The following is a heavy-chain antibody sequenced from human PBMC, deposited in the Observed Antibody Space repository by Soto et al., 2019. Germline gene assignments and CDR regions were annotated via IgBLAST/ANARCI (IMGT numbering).Heavy chain of an antibody. V-gene: IGHV3-23*01. CDR1: GFTFSSYA. Sequence: EVQLLESGGGLVQPGGSLRLSCAASGFTFSSYAMTWVRQAPGKGLEWVSAISASGASTYYADSVKGRFTISRDTSKNTLYLQVNSLRAEDTAVYYCAKGPTRPIDYWGQGTLVTVSS. J-gene: IGHJ4*02. CDR2: ISASGAST. CDR3: AKGPTRPIDY.